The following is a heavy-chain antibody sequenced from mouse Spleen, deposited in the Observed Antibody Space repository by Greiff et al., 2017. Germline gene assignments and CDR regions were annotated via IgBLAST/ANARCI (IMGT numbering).Heavy chain of an antibody. Sequence: QVQLQQPGAELVRPGSSVKLSCKASGYTFTSYWMDWVKQRPGQGLEWIGNIYPSDSETHYNQKFKDKATLTVDKSSSTAYMQLSSLTSEYSAVYYSARRGWLLYAMDYWGQGTSVTVSS. CDR1: GYTFTSYW. D-gene: IGHD2-3*01. CDR3: ARRGWLLYAMDY. J-gene: IGHJ4*01. CDR2: IYPSDSET. V-gene: IGHV1-61*01.